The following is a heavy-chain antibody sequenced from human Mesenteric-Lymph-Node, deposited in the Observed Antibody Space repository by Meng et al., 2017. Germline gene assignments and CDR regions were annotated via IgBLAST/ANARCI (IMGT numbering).Heavy chain of an antibody. Sequence: SETLSLTCSVSGGSISISSSSYYWGWIRQSPGKGLEWIGNIYYSGSTSYNPSLESRLTISLGTSKSQFSLTLNSVIAADTGVYYCVRSFEGDDYYDSSAYHHYFDSWGQGILVTVSS. V-gene: IGHV4-39*07. J-gene: IGHJ4*02. D-gene: IGHD3-22*01. CDR1: GGSISISSSSYY. CDR3: VRSFEGDDYYDSSAYHHYFDS. CDR2: IYYSGST.